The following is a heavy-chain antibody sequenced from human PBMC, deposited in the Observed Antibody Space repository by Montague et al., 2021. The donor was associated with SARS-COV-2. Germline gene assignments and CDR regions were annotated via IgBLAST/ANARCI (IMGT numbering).Heavy chain of an antibody. J-gene: IGHJ4*02. V-gene: IGHV4-34*01. Sequence: SETLSLTCAVYGGSFSGYYWSWIRQPPGKGLAWIGEINHSGSTNYNPSLKSRVTISVDTSKNQFSLKLSSVTAADTAVYYCARGSRQWLVRPPHYYYFDYWGQGTLVTVSS. CDR3: ARGSRQWLVRPPHYYYFDY. CDR1: GGSFSGYY. D-gene: IGHD6-19*01. CDR2: INHSGST.